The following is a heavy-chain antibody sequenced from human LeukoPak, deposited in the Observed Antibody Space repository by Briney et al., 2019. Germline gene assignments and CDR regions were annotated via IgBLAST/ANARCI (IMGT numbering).Heavy chain of an antibody. J-gene: IGHJ4*02. V-gene: IGHV1-46*01. Sequence: ASVKVSCKASGYTFTSYYMHWVRQAPGQGLEWMGIINPSGGSTSYAQKFQGRVTMTRDTSTSTVYMELSSLRSEDTAVYYCARVPRYCSSTSCPYYFDYWGQGTLVTVSS. CDR1: GYTFTSYY. CDR2: INPSGGST. CDR3: ARVPRYCSSTSCPYYFDY. D-gene: IGHD2-2*01.